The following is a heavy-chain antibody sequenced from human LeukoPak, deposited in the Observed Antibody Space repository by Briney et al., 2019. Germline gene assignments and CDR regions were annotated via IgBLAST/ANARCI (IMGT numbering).Heavy chain of an antibody. CDR3: ARRSGAYGNDAFDI. V-gene: IGHV3-23*01. CDR1: GFSFSTYG. CDR2: ISGTGGSL. D-gene: IGHD3-3*01. J-gene: IGHJ3*02. Sequence: TGGSLRLSCVGTGFSFSTYGMTWVRQAPGKGLEWVSLISGTGGSLYYADSVKGRFTISRDNSKNTLYLQMNSLRAEDTAVYYFARRSGAYGNDAFDIWGQGTMVTVSS.